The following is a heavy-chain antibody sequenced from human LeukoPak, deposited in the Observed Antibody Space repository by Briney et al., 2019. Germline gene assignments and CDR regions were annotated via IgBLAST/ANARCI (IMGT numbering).Heavy chain of an antibody. CDR3: ARQIVVRSTLDY. CDR2: INNSGST. D-gene: IGHD3-10*01. Sequence: SESLSLTCALSGGSLSGFYWSWVRQPPRKGLGWIGEINNSGSTNYNPSLKSRVAISVDTSKNQFSLKLSSLTAADTAVYYCARQIVVRSTLDYWGQGTLVTVSS. J-gene: IGHJ4*02. V-gene: IGHV4-34*01. CDR1: GGSLSGFY.